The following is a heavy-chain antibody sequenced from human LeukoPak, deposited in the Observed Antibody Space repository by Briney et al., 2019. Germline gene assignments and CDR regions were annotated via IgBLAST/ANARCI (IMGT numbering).Heavy chain of an antibody. CDR3: ARRTPAGSGWYPFDF. D-gene: IGHD6-19*01. CDR2: ISGSGGST. CDR1: GFTFSSYA. V-gene: IGHV3-23*01. J-gene: IGHJ4*02. Sequence: GGSLRLSCAASGFTFSSYAMSWVRQAPGKGLEWVSAISGSGGSTYYADSVKGRFTISRDNSKNTLYLQMNSLRAEDTAVYYCARRTPAGSGWYPFDFWGQGTLVTVSS.